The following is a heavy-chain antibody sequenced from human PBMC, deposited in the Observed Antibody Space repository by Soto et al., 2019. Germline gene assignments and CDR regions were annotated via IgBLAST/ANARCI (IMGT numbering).Heavy chain of an antibody. Sequence: SETLSLTCAVSGYSISSGYFWGWIRQPPGKGLEWIGSIFHSGSTFYNPSLKSRVTISLDTSKNQFFLKLTSVTAADTAIYYCARAPGYSYGLEDYWGQGTLVTVSS. CDR2: IFHSGST. CDR3: ARAPGYSYGLEDY. J-gene: IGHJ4*02. CDR1: GYSISSGYF. D-gene: IGHD5-18*01. V-gene: IGHV4-38-2*01.